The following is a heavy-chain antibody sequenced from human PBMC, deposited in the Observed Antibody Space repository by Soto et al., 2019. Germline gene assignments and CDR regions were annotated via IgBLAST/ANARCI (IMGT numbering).Heavy chain of an antibody. CDR2: ISGGVDST. Sequence: GGSLRLSCAASGFTFNRYAFHWVRQAPGKGLEWVSAISGGVDSTFYADSVKGRFTISRDNSKNIQYLQMNNLRAEDTAIYYCAKWAGIATHWGQGTLVTVSS. CDR3: AKWAGIATH. D-gene: IGHD6-13*01. CDR1: GFTFNRYA. J-gene: IGHJ4*02. V-gene: IGHV3-23*01.